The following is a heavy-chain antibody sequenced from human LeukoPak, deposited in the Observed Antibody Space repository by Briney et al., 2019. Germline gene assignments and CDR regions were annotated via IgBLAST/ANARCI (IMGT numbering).Heavy chain of an antibody. CDR1: GYTFTGYY. CDR2: INPNSGGT. Sequence: GASVKVSCKASGYTFTGYYMHWVRQAPGQGLEWMGWINPNSGGTNYAQKFQGRVTMTRDASISTAYMELSRLRSDDTVVYYCARDLYLTSIVVVPAIAHWGQGTLVTVSS. D-gene: IGHD2-2*01. V-gene: IGHV1-2*02. J-gene: IGHJ4*02. CDR3: ARDLYLTSIVVVPAIAH.